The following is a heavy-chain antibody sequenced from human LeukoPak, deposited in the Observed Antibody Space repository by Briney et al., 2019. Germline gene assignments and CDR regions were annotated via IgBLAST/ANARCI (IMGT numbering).Heavy chain of an antibody. J-gene: IGHJ3*02. CDR1: GGTFSSYA. D-gene: IGHD1-26*01. Sequence: SVKVSCKASGGTFSSYAISWVRQAPGQGLEWMGGIIPIFGTANYAQKFQGRVTTTTDESTSTAYMELSSLRSEDTAVYYCAMAWEPRAMDAFDIWGQGTMVTVSS. V-gene: IGHV1-69*05. CDR3: AMAWEPRAMDAFDI. CDR2: IIPIFGTA.